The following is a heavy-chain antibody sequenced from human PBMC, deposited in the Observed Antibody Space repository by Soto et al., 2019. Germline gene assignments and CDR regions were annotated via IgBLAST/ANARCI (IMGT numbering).Heavy chain of an antibody. J-gene: IGHJ4*02. CDR2: IRDSDSGGST. Sequence: EVQLLESGGGLVQPGGSLRLSCAASGFTFSNSAMTWVRQAPAKGLEWVSTIRDSDSGGSTFYADSVKGRFTISSDDSKNTLYLQMSSLRAEDTAMYYCAKVRVGIDVDFDYWGQGALVTVSS. D-gene: IGHD2-21*01. CDR1: GFTFSNSA. CDR3: AKVRVGIDVDFDY. V-gene: IGHV3-23*01.